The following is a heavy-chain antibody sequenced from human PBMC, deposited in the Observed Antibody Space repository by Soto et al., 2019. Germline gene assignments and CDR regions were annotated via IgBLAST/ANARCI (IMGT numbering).Heavy chain of an antibody. CDR2: INAGNGNT. CDR3: ARDRDILTGYYYGMDV. D-gene: IGHD3-9*01. V-gene: IGHV1-3*01. CDR1: GYTFTSYA. Sequence: ASVKVSCKASGYTFTSYAMHWVRQAPGQRLEWMGRINAGNGNTKYSQKFQGRVTITRDTSASTAYMELSSLRSEDTAVYYCARDRDILTGYYYGMDVWGQGTTVTVS. J-gene: IGHJ6*02.